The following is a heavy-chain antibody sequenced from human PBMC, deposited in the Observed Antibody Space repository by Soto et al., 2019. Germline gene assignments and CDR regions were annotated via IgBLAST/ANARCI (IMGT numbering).Heavy chain of an antibody. CDR2: ISAFNAKT. CDR3: ARDAIAGAGAFDY. CDR1: GYTYFSYG. Sequence: QVQLVQSGAEVKKPGASVKVSCTASGYTYFSYGISWVRQAPGQGLEWLGWISAFNAKTNYAPKFQARVTRTTAASTRTAYMELRGLRSDDTAVYFCARDAIAGAGAFDYWGQGALVIVSS. D-gene: IGHD6-19*01. V-gene: IGHV1-18*04. J-gene: IGHJ4*02.